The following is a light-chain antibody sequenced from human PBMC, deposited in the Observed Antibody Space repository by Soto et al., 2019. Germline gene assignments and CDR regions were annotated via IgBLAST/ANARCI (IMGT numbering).Light chain of an antibody. CDR3: QQYNSYSWT. Sequence: DIQMTQSPSTLSASVGDRFTITCRASQSISSWLAWYQQKPGKAPKLLIYKASSLESGVPSRFSGSGSGTEFTLTISSLQPDDFATYYCQQYNSYSWTFGQGTTVDIK. J-gene: IGKJ1*01. CDR1: QSISSW. CDR2: KAS. V-gene: IGKV1-5*03.